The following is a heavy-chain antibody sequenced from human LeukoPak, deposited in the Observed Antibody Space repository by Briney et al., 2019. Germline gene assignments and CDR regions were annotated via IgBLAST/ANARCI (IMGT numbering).Heavy chain of an antibody. Sequence: GRSLRLSCAASGFTFSSYGMHWVRQAPGKGLEWVAVIWYDGSNKYYADSVKGRFTISRDNSKNTLYLQMNSLRAEDTAVYYCARETTRELHPDYWGQGTLVTVSS. V-gene: IGHV3-33*01. CDR3: ARETTRELHPDY. CDR2: IWYDGSNK. D-gene: IGHD1-26*01. J-gene: IGHJ4*02. CDR1: GFTFSSYG.